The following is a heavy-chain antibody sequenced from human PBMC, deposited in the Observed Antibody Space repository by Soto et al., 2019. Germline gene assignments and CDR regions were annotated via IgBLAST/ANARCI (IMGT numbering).Heavy chain of an antibody. CDR2: ISGSGGLS. CDR1: GFTFSTYA. D-gene: IGHD3-22*01. CDR3: AKSFQFHDSSAYDY. J-gene: IGHJ4*02. Sequence: PGGSLRLSCAASGFTFSTYAMSWVRQAPGKGLEYVSSISGSGGLSYYADSVKGRFSISRDNSKTTLHLQMNSLRAEDTAVYYCAKSFQFHDSSAYDYWGQGTLVTVSS. V-gene: IGHV3-23*01.